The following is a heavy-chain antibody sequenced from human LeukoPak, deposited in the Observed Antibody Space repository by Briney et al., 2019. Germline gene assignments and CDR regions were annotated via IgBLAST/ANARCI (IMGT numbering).Heavy chain of an antibody. CDR3: AGVSRSNYLPSHLDN. D-gene: IGHD1-7*01. Sequence: SETLSLTCTVSGGSISSGSYYWSWIRQPAGKGLEWIGRIYTSGSTNYNPSLKSRVTISVDTSKNQFSLKLSSVTAADTAVYYCAGVSRSNYLPSHLDNWGPGTLVTVSS. V-gene: IGHV4-61*02. CDR1: GGSISSGSYY. CDR2: IYTSGST. J-gene: IGHJ4*02.